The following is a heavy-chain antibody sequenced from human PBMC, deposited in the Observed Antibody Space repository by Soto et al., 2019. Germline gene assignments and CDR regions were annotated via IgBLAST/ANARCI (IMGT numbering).Heavy chain of an antibody. CDR1: AGSLSSFY. V-gene: IGHV4-59*01. CDR3: AREIAAAGIRYFDY. J-gene: IGHJ4*02. CDR2: IYYSGST. Sequence: SETLFLPCTVSAGSLSSFYWSWVPQPPGKGLEWIGYIYYSGSTNYNPSLKSRVTISVDTSKNQFSLKLSSVTAADTAVYYCAREIAAAGIRYFDYWGQGTLVTVSS. D-gene: IGHD6-13*01.